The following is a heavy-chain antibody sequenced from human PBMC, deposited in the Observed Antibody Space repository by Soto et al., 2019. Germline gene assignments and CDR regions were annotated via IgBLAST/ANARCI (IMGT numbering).Heavy chain of an antibody. Sequence: EVQLLESGGGLVQPGGSLRLSCAASGFTFSSYAMSWVRQAPGKGLEWVSAVSGSGGSTYYADSVKGRFTISRDNSKNTLYLQMNSLRAEDTAVYYCAKLYDFWSGYDYWGQGTLVTVSS. J-gene: IGHJ4*02. V-gene: IGHV3-23*01. D-gene: IGHD3-3*01. CDR3: AKLYDFWSGYDY. CDR2: VSGSGGST. CDR1: GFTFSSYA.